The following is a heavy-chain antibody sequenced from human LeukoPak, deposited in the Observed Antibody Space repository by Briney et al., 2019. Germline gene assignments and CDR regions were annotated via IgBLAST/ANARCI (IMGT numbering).Heavy chain of an antibody. CDR3: ARLVEAVAGLWYFDL. J-gene: IGHJ2*01. CDR2: IFYSGTT. V-gene: IGHV4-39*01. Sequence: SETLSLTCTVSGGSISSSTYYWGWVRQPPGKGLEWIGSIFYSGTTYYNPSLKGRLTISVDTTKNQFSLKLSSVTAADTAVYYCARLVEAVAGLWYFDLWSRGTLVTVSS. D-gene: IGHD6-19*01. CDR1: GGSISSSTYY.